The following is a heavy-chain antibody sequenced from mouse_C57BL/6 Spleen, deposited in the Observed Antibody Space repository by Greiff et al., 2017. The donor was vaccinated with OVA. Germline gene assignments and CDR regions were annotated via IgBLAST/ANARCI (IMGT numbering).Heavy chain of an antibody. J-gene: IGHJ1*03. CDR2: INPNNGGT. V-gene: IGHV1-18*01. D-gene: IGHD1-1*02. Sequence: EVQLQQSGPELVKPGASVKIPCKGSGYTFTDYNMDWVKQSHGKSLEWIGDINPNNGGTIYNQKFKGKATLTVDKSSSAAYMELRSLTSEDTAVYYCARKLSNSGYWYFDVWGTGTTVTVSS. CDR3: ARKLSNSGYWYFDV. CDR1: GYTFTDYN.